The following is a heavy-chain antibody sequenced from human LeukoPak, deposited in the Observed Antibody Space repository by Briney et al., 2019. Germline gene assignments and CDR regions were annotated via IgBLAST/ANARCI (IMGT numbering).Heavy chain of an antibody. D-gene: IGHD2-21*02. J-gene: IGHJ5*02. CDR3: TTDVNRFMVTASS. Sequence: GTSLRLSCAASGFTFSKVWMTWVRQAPGKGLEWVGRIRSKTDGGASEYAAPVKGRFSISRDDSNNTLYLEMISLKAEDTAIYYCTTDVNRFMVTASSWGQGTLVTVSS. CDR2: IRSKTDGGAS. V-gene: IGHV3-15*01. CDR1: GFTFSKVW.